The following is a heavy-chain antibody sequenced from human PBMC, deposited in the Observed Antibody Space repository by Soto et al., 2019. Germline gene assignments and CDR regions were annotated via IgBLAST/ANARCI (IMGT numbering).Heavy chain of an antibody. CDR2: IYHSGST. V-gene: IGHV4-4*02. D-gene: IGHD3-3*01. CDR1: GGSISSSNW. J-gene: IGHJ5*02. Sequence: PXETLSLTFAVSGGSISSSNWWGWFRQPPGKGLEWIGEIYHSGSTNYNPSLKSRVTISVDKSKNQFSLKLSSVTAADTAVYYCARVGGGPYYDFWSGYPARFDPWGQGTPVTVSS. CDR3: ARVGGGPYYDFWSGYPARFDP.